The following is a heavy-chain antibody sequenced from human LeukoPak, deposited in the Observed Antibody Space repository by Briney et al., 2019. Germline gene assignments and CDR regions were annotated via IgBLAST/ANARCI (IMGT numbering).Heavy chain of an antibody. CDR3: ARDHSWSSGYYCDY. D-gene: IGHD3-22*01. J-gene: IGHJ4*02. CDR1: GYTFTSYA. Sequence: ASVKVSCKASGYTFTSYAMHWVRQAPGQRLEWMGWINAGNGNTEYSQKLQGRVTMTTDTSTSTAYMELGSLRSDDTAVYYCARDHSWSSGYYCDYWGQGTLVTVSS. CDR2: INAGNGNT. V-gene: IGHV1-3*01.